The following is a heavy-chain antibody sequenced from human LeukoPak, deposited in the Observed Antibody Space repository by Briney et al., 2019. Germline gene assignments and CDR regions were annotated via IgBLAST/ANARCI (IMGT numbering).Heavy chain of an antibody. V-gene: IGHV4-39*01. D-gene: IGHD2-15*01. J-gene: IGHJ4*02. CDR3: AFGYSNYYFDY. CDR1: GGSISSSSYY. Sequence: SETLSLTXTVSGGSISSSSYYWGWIRQPPGKGLEWIGSIYYSGSTYYNPSLKSRVTISVDTSKNQFSLKLSSVTAADTAVYYCAFGYSNYYFDYWGQGTLVTVSS. CDR2: IYYSGST.